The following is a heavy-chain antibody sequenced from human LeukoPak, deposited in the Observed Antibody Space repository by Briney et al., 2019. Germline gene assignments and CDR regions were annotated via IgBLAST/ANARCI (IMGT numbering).Heavy chain of an antibody. CDR2: IIPILGIA. D-gene: IGHD5-12*01. V-gene: IGHV1-69*02. CDR3: ARVVDIVATTYYFDY. Sequence: SVKVSCKASGDTFTNYHMHWVRQAPGQGLEWMGRIIPILGIANYAQKFQGRVTITADKSTSTAYMELSSLRSEDTAVYYCARVVDIVATTYYFDYWGQGTLVTVSS. J-gene: IGHJ4*02. CDR1: GDTFTNYH.